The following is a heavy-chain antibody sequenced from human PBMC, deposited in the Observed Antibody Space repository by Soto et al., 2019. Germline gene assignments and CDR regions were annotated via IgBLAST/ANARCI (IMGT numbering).Heavy chain of an antibody. CDR2: ISDSGGAT. Sequence: EVHALESGGGLVQPGGSLRLSCVASGFTFSTYAMNWVRQAPGKGLEWVSSISDSGGATYYGDFVKGRFTISRDNPKNTVYLQMNSLRAEYTAMYYCAKGRFTAGASDLDYWGQGTLVTVSS. D-gene: IGHD1-26*01. CDR3: AKGRFTAGASDLDY. V-gene: IGHV3-23*02. J-gene: IGHJ4*02. CDR1: GFTFSTYA.